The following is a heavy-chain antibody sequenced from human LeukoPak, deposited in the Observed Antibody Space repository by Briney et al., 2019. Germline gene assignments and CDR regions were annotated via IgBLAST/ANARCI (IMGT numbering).Heavy chain of an antibody. CDR1: GFTFTSSA. D-gene: IGHD3-3*02. V-gene: IGHV1-58*01. CDR3: AAVHLGMQFLDY. Sequence: SVKVSCKSSGFTFTSSAVQWVRQARGQRLEWIGWIVVGSGNTNYAQKFQERVTTTRDMSTSTAYMELSSLRSEDTAVYYCAAVHLGMQFLDYWGQGTLVTVSS. J-gene: IGHJ4*02. CDR2: IVVGSGNT.